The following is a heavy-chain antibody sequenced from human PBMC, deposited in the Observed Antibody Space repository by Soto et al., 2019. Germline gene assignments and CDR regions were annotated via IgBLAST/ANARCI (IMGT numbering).Heavy chain of an antibody. Sequence: QLQLQESGSGLVKPSQTLSLTCAVSGGSISSGGYSWSWIRQPPGKGLEWIGFIYHSGSTYYNPFLKSRVTISVDRSKNQFSLKLSSVTAADTAVCYCAVGVYGRLGFQHWGQGTLVTVSS. CDR1: GGSISSGGYS. CDR2: IYHSGST. V-gene: IGHV4-30-2*01. D-gene: IGHD3-16*01. J-gene: IGHJ1*01. CDR3: AVGVYGRLGFQH.